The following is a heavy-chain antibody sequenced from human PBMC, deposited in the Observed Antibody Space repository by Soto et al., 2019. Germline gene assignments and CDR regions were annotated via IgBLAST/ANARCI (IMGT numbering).Heavy chain of an antibody. V-gene: IGHV1-69*06. J-gene: IGHJ4*02. Sequence: SVKVSCKASGGTFSSYAISWVRQAPGQGLEWMGGIIPIVGTANYTQKFQGRVTITADKSTITAYMELSSLRSEDKAVYYCASFYDSSGYYPPPFDYWGQGTLVTVSS. CDR1: GGTFSSYA. D-gene: IGHD3-22*01. CDR2: IIPIVGTA. CDR3: ASFYDSSGYYPPPFDY.